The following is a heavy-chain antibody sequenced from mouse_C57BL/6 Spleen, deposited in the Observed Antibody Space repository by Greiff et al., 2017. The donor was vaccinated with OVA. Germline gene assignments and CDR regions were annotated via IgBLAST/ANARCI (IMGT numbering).Heavy chain of an antibody. V-gene: IGHV1-15*01. J-gene: IGHJ2*01. CDR3: TREEGGYSL. CDR2: IDPETGGT. Sequence: VQLQQSGAELVRPGASVTLSCKASGYTFTDYEMHWVKQTPVHGLEWIGAIDPETGGTAYNQKFKGKAILTADKSSSTAYMELRSLTSEDSAVYYCTREEGGYSLWGQGTTLTVSS. CDR1: GYTFTDYE.